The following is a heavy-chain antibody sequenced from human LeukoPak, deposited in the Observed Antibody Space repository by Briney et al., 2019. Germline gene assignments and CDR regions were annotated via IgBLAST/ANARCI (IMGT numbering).Heavy chain of an antibody. J-gene: IGHJ5*02. D-gene: IGHD4-17*01. CDR2: INPNSGGT. V-gene: IGHV1-2*02. CDR3: ARTKRGYDYGDYRFDP. Sequence: ASVKVSCKASGYTFTGYYMHWVRQAPGQGLEWMGWINPNSGGTNYAQKFQGGVTMTRGTSISTAYMELSRLRSDDTAVYYCARTKRGYDYGDYRFDPWGQGTLVTVSS. CDR1: GYTFTGYY.